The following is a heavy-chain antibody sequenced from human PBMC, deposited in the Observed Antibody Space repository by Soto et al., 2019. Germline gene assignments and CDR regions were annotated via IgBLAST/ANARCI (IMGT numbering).Heavy chain of an antibody. D-gene: IGHD2-15*01. CDR3: AIAKRRCSGGNSNGMDN. J-gene: IGHJ4*02. CDR1: GFTFSDYG. Sequence: QVHLVESGGGVVQPGMSLRLSCTVSGFTFSDYGMHWVRRAPDKGLEGVSVISYDGKNKYVTDSVKGRFSIARENFSNTLTLHMNHLRPKDTAVSYSAIAKRRCSGGNSNGMDNWGQGTLVTVS. CDR2: ISYDGKNK. V-gene: IGHV3-30*19.